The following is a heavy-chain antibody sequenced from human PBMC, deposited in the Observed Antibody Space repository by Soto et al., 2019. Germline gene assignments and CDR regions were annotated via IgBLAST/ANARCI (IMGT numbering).Heavy chain of an antibody. D-gene: IGHD3-10*01. CDR3: VRERGLSSFYGMDV. CDR1: GFTITSYS. CDR2: ISSSSSHI. V-gene: IGHV3-21*01. Sequence: EMQLVESGGGLVKPGGSQRLSCAASGFTITSYSMNWVRQASGKGLEWVASISSSSSHIYYADSVKGRFTISRDNARNSLYLQMNTLRADDTAVYYCVRERGLSSFYGMDVWGQGTTVTVSS. J-gene: IGHJ6*02.